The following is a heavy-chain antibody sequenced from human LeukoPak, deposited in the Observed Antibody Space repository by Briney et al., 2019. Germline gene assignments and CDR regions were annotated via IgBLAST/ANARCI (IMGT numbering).Heavy chain of an antibody. V-gene: IGHV5-51*01. Sequence: GESLKISCQGSGNYFTTNWIAWVRQVPGKGLEWMGIIYPGDSDTRYSPSFLGLVTISADKSITTAYLQWSSLMDSDTAMYYCARQTGAFDYWGQGTLVTVS. CDR2: IYPGDSDT. D-gene: IGHD2-8*02. J-gene: IGHJ4*02. CDR3: ARQTGAFDY. CDR1: GNYFTTNW.